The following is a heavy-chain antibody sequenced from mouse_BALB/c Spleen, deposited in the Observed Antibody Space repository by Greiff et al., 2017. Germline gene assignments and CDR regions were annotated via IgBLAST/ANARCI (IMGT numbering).Heavy chain of an antibody. J-gene: IGHJ3*01. V-gene: IGHV5-9*03. CDR1: GFTFSSYT. CDR3: ASLYGNYVAWFAY. CDR2: ISSGGGNT. Sequence: EVKLMESGGGLVKPGGSLKLSCAASGFTFSSYTMSWVRQTPEKRLEWVATISSGGGNTYYPDSVKGRFTISRDNAKNNLYLQMSSLRSEDTALYYCASLYGNYVAWFAYWGQGTLVTVSA. D-gene: IGHD2-1*01.